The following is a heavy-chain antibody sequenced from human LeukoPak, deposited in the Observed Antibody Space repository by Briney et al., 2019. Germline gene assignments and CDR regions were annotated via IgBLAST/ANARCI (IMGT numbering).Heavy chain of an antibody. CDR1: GFTFINYG. J-gene: IGHJ4*02. D-gene: IGHD1-14*01. V-gene: IGHV3-33*01. Sequence: PGESLRLSCAASGFTFINYGMYWVRQAPGKGLEWVATVWYDGSNKYYADSVKGRFTISRDNSKNTLYLQMNSLRAEDTAIYYCARDPDRSGFDYWGQGTLVTVSS. CDR2: VWYDGSNK. CDR3: ARDPDRSGFDY.